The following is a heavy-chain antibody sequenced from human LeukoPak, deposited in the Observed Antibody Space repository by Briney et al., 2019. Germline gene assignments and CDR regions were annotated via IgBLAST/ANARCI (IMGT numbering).Heavy chain of an antibody. D-gene: IGHD5-24*01. V-gene: IGHV4-34*01. Sequence: PSETLSLTCAVYGGSFSGYYWSWIRQPPGKGLEWIGEINHRGGTNYNPSLKSRVTMSVDTSTNQFSLKLISVTAADTAVYYYARGTEGDGYNLDYWGQGTLVTVSS. CDR3: ARGTEGDGYNLDY. CDR2: INHRGGT. CDR1: GGSFSGYY. J-gene: IGHJ4*02.